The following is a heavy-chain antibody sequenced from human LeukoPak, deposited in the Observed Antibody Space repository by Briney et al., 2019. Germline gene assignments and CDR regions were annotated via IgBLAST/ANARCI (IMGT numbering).Heavy chain of an antibody. Sequence: ASVKVSCKASGGTFTSYAISWVRQAPGQGLEWMGRIIPIFGIANNEQKFQGRVTITADKSTSTDYMELSRLRSEDTAVYYCASQGPGVVTFPYHYGMDVWVQGTTLTVSS. D-gene: IGHD3-3*01. J-gene: IGHJ6*02. V-gene: IGHV1-69*04. CDR3: ASQGPGVVTFPYHYGMDV. CDR2: IIPIFGIA. CDR1: GGTFTSYA.